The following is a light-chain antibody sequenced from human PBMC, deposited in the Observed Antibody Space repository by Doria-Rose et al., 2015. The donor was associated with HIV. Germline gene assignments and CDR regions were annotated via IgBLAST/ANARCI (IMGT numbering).Light chain of an antibody. CDR3: QQSDTSPPT. CDR1: QSSINF. Sequence: DIRLTQSPSSLSASVGDRVTITCQTGQSSINFVSWYQQKPGKAPKLLIYGTSTLQSGVPSRFSGSGSGTEFTLIISSLQPEDFGTYFCQQSDTSPPTFGGGTKVDLK. J-gene: IGKJ4*01. CDR2: GTS. V-gene: IGKV1-39*01.